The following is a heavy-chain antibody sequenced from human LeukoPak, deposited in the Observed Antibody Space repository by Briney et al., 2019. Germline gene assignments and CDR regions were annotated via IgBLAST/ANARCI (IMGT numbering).Heavy chain of an antibody. CDR3: ARHKDYGDYLDY. Sequence: PSETLSLTSTVSVGSISSYNWSWIRQPPGKRLEWSGYIYYSGSTNYNPSPKSRVTISVDTSKDQFSLKLSSVTAADTAVYYCARHKDYGDYLDYWGQGTLVTVSS. CDR1: VGSISSYN. CDR2: IYYSGST. V-gene: IGHV4-59*08. J-gene: IGHJ4*02. D-gene: IGHD4-17*01.